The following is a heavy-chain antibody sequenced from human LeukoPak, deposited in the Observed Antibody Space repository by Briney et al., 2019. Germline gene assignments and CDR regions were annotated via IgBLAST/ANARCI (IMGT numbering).Heavy chain of an antibody. D-gene: IGHD3-3*01. J-gene: IGHJ3*02. CDR2: IYTSGST. V-gene: IGHV4-61*02. CDR3: ARDRPNYDFWSGYPYGDAFDI. CDR1: GGSISSGSYY. Sequence: SETLPLTCTVSGGSISSGSYYWSWIRQPAGKGLEWIGRIYTSGSTNYNPSLKSRVTISVDTSKNQFSLKLSSVTAADTAVYYCARDRPNYDFWSGYPYGDAFDIGGQGTMVTVSS.